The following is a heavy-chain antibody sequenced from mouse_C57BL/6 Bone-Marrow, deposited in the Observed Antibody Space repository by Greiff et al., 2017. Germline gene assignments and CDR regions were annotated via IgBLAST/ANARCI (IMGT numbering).Heavy chain of an antibody. D-gene: IGHD2-12*01. CDR1: GYTFPSYW. CDR2: IHPNSGST. CDR3: ARSPYSPPFAY. J-gene: IGHJ3*01. Sequence: QVQLQQPGAELVKPGASVKLSCKASGYTFPSYWMHWVKQRPGQGLEWIGMIHPNSGSTNYNEKFKSKATLTVDKSSSTAYMQLSSQTSEDSAVYYCARSPYSPPFAYWGQGTLVTVSA. V-gene: IGHV1-64*01.